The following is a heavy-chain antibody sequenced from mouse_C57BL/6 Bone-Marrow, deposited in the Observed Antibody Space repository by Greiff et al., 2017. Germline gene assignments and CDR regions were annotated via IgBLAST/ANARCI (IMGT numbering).Heavy chain of an antibody. CDR3: ARWGDYAMDY. D-gene: IGHD2-4*01. Sequence: VQLVESGAELVRPGTSVKVSCKASGYAFTNYLIEWVKQRPGQGLEWIGVINPGSGGTNYNEKFKGKATLTADKSSSTAYMQLSSLTSEDSAVYFCARWGDYAMDYWGQGTSVTVSS. J-gene: IGHJ4*01. CDR2: INPGSGGT. V-gene: IGHV1-54*01. CDR1: GYAFTNYL.